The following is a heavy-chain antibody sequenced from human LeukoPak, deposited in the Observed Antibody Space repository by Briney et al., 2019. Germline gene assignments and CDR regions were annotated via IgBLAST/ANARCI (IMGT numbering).Heavy chain of an antibody. CDR1: GYSISSGYY. Sequence: SETLSLTCTASGYSISSGYYWGWIRQPPGKGLEWIGSIYHSGSTYYNPSLKSRVTISVDTSKNQFSLKLSSVTAADTAVYYCARVDDSSDYFDYWGQGTLVTVSS. V-gene: IGHV4-38-2*02. CDR3: ARVDDSSDYFDY. J-gene: IGHJ4*02. D-gene: IGHD3-22*01. CDR2: IYHSGST.